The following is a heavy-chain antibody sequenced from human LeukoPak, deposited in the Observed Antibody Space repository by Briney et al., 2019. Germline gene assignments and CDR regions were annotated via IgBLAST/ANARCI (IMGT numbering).Heavy chain of an antibody. D-gene: IGHD3-10*01. Sequence: SGGSLRLSCAASVFTFSSYWMHWVRQAPGKGLVWVSRINSDGSSTIYADSVKGRFTISRDNTKNTLYLQMNSLRAEDTAVYYCARGRITMVQGVIITSYYFDYWGQGTLVTVSS. CDR2: INSDGSST. V-gene: IGHV3-74*01. CDR3: ARGRITMVQGVIITSYYFDY. CDR1: VFTFSSYW. J-gene: IGHJ4*02.